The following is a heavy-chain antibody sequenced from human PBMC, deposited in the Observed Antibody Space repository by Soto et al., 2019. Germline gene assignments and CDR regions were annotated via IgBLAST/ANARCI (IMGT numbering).Heavy chain of an antibody. D-gene: IGHD1-26*01. CDR2: IYTSGST. CDR3: ARRGSYSAFDI. Sequence: LSLSCTVSGGSIVSYYWSWIRQPAGKGLEWIGRIYTSGSTNYNPSLKSRVTMSVDTSKNQFSLKLSSVTAADTAVYYCARRGSYSAFDIWGQGTMVTVSS. CDR1: GGSIVSYY. V-gene: IGHV4-4*07. J-gene: IGHJ3*02.